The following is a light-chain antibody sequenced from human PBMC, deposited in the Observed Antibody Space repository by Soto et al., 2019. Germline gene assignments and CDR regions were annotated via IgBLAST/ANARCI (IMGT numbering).Light chain of an antibody. CDR3: QQSYSTPIT. V-gene: IGKV1-39*01. CDR1: QSISSY. CDR2: AAS. Sequence: DLHITHAPSSLSASVGDRVTITCRASQSISSYLNRYQQKPGKAPKLLIYAASSLQSGVPSRFSGSGSGTDFTLTISSLQTADFATYYCQQSYSTPITFGQGTRLEI. J-gene: IGKJ5*01.